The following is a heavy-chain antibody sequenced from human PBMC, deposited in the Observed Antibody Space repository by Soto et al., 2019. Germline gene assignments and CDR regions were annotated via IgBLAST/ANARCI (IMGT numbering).Heavy chain of an antibody. CDR2: IYFGGTT. Sequence: QVHLQEAGPGLVKPSETLSLTCSVSGASISSNFWSWVRQPPGKGLEWIGYIYFGGTTQSNPSLKGRATISRATSKSQFTLTLASVSAADTAVYYGATQTFASNAFGDTWGQGALVTVSS. CDR1: GASISSNF. V-gene: IGHV4-4*09. J-gene: IGHJ5*02. CDR3: ATQTFASNAFGDT. D-gene: IGHD3-10*01.